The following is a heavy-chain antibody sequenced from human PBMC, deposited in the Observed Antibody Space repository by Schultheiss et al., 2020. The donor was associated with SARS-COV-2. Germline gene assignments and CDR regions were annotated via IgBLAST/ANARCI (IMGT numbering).Heavy chain of an antibody. D-gene: IGHD3-10*01. CDR1: GGSFSGYY. CDR2: IYTSGST. J-gene: IGHJ6*02. V-gene: IGHV4-59*10. Sequence: SETLSLTCAVYGGSFSGYYWSWIRQPAGKGLEWIGRIYTSGSTNYNPSLKSRVTMSVDTSKNHFSLKLNSVTAADTAVYYCARFNYGPPHYYYAMDVWGQGTTVTVSS. CDR3: ARFNYGPPHYYYAMDV.